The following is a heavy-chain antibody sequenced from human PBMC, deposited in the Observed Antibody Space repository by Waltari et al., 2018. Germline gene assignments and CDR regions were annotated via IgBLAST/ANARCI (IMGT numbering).Heavy chain of an antibody. V-gene: IGHV3-53*01. CDR2: IYSGGST. D-gene: IGHD3-22*01. J-gene: IGHJ4*02. CDR1: GFTVSSHY. CDR3: ARAAYYYDSSGYLDY. Sequence: EVQLVESGGGLIQPGGSLRLSCAASGFTVSSHYMSWVRQAPGKGLEWVSVIYSGGSTYYADSVKGRFTISRDNSKNTLYLQMNSLRAEDTAVYYCARAAYYYDSSGYLDYWGQGTLVTVSS.